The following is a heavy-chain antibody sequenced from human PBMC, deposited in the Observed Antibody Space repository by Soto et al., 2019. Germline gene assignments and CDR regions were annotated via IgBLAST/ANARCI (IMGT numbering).Heavy chain of an antibody. D-gene: IGHD4-17*01. J-gene: IGHJ3*02. Sequence: QVQLVQSGAEVKKPGSSVKVSCKASGGTFSSYTISWVRQAPGQGLEWMGRIIPILGIANYAQKFQGRVTITADKSTSTAYMELSSLRSEDTAVYYCARDRATVTTIGSAFDIWGQGTMVTVSS. CDR3: ARDRATVTTIGSAFDI. CDR1: GGTFSSYT. CDR2: IIPILGIA. V-gene: IGHV1-69*08.